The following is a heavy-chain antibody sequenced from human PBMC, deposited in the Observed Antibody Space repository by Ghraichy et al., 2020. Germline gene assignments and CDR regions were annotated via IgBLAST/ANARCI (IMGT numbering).Heavy chain of an antibody. D-gene: IGHD1/OR15-1a*01. V-gene: IGHV4-31*03. CDR2: IYYSGST. CDR3: ARRTFGEQLMDV. J-gene: IGHJ6*02. Sequence: SETLSLTCTVSGGSISSGGYYWSWIRQYPGKGLEWIGYIYYSGSTYYNPSLKSRVTISVDTSKNQFSLKLSSVTAADTAVYYCARRTFGEQLMDVWGQGTTVTVSS. CDR1: GGSISSGGYY.